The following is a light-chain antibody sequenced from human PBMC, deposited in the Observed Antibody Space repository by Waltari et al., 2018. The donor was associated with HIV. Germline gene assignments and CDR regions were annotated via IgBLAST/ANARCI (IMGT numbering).Light chain of an antibody. CDR3: AAWDDSLSGRV. V-gene: IGLV1-47*01. J-gene: IGLJ3*02. CDR2: WDN. CDR1: NSNIGIHY. Sequence: QSVLTQPPSASGTPGQRVTIYCSGSNSNIGIHYVSWYQQLPGTAPKLLIYWDNQRPSGVPGRFSGSKSGTSASLAISGLRSEDEADYYCAAWDDSLSGRVFGGGTNLTVL.